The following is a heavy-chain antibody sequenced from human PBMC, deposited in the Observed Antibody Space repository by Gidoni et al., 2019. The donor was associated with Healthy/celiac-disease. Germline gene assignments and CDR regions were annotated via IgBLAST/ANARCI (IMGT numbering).Heavy chain of an antibody. CDR2: ISGSGGST. D-gene: IGHD3-22*01. Sequence: EVQLLESGGGLVQPGGSLRLSCAASGFTFSSYAMRWVRQAPGKGLEWVSAISGSGGSTYYADSVKGRFTISRDNSKNTLYLQMNSLRAEDTAVYYCAKDYYDSSGYYARVGAFDIWGQGTMVTVSS. CDR3: AKDYYDSSGYYARVGAFDI. J-gene: IGHJ3*02. CDR1: GFTFSSYA. V-gene: IGHV3-23*01.